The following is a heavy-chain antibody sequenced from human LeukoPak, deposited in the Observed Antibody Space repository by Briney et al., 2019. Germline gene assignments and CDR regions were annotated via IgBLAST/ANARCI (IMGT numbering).Heavy chain of an antibody. Sequence: SVKVSCKASGGTFVSYSVSWVRQTPGQGLQWMGGIVPIFGIVNLAQKFQGRVTITAGESTSTAYMELNSLTSDDTAMYYCARGWDCSGGSCFSWGTFDIWGQGTMVTVSS. V-gene: IGHV1-69*13. J-gene: IGHJ3*02. CDR2: IVPIFGIV. D-gene: IGHD2-15*01. CDR1: GGTFVSYS. CDR3: ARGWDCSGGSCFSWGTFDI.